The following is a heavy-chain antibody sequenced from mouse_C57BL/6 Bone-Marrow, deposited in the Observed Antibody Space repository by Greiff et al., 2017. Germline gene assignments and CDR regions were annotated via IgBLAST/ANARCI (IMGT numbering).Heavy chain of an antibody. CDR2: IFPGSGST. D-gene: IGHD2-4*01. CDR3: ARSGTMITMRFAY. Sequence: QVQVKQSGPELVKPGSSVKISCKASGYTFTDYYINWVKQRPGQGLEWIGWIFPGSGSTYYNEKFKGKATLTVDKSSSTDYMLLSSLTSEDSAVYFCARSGTMITMRFAYWGQGTLVTVSA. CDR1: GYTFTDYY. V-gene: IGHV1-75*01. J-gene: IGHJ3*01.